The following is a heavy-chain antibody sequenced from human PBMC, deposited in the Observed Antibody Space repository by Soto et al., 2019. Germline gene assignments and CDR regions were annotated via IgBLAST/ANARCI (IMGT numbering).Heavy chain of an antibody. Sequence: EVQLVESGGGLVKPGGSLRLSCAASGFTFSNAWMSWVRQAPGKGLEWVGRIKSKTDGGTTDYAAPVKGRFTISRDDSKNTLYLQMNSLKTEDTAVYYCTTEVLPEYYYGMDVWGQGTTVTVSS. CDR2: IKSKTDGGTT. CDR3: TTEVLPEYYYGMDV. J-gene: IGHJ6*02. V-gene: IGHV3-15*01. CDR1: GFTFSNAW.